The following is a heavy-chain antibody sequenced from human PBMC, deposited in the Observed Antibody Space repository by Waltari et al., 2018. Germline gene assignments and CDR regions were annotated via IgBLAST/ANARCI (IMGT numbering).Heavy chain of an antibody. J-gene: IGHJ5*02. CDR2: INAGNGNT. Sequence: QVQLVQSGAEVKKPGASVKVSCKASGYTFTSYAMHWVRQAPGQRLEWMGWINAGNGNTKYSQKCQGRVTITRDTSASTAYMELSSLRSEDTAVYYCARGSSGWYNWFDPWGQGTLVTVSS. D-gene: IGHD6-19*01. CDR1: GYTFTSYA. V-gene: IGHV1-3*01. CDR3: ARGSSGWYNWFDP.